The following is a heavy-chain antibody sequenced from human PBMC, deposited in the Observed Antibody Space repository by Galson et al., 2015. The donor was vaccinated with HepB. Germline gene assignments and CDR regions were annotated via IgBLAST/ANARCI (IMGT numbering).Heavy chain of an antibody. Sequence: TLSLTCTVSGGSISSSSYYWGWIRQPPGKGLEWIGTIYSSGSTYYNPSLRSRFTISIDTSKNQFSLKLSSVTAADTAVYYCSRLGCDSSSCSDSRGQGTQVTVSS. CDR3: SRLGCDSSSCSDS. D-gene: IGHD2-2*01. CDR1: GGSISSSSYY. CDR2: IYSSGST. V-gene: IGHV4-39*07. J-gene: IGHJ4*02.